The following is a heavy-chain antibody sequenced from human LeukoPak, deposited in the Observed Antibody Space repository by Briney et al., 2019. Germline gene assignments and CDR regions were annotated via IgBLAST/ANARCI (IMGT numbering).Heavy chain of an antibody. Sequence: GASVKVSCKTSGYSFISYGLSWVRQAPGQGLECMGWISTYNGNTNYAQRFQGRVTTTTKTSTSTAYLELMSLKTVDTAVYYGSIRSGAYPYYFDYWGPGTRVTVST. J-gene: IGHJ4*02. CDR3: SIRSGAYPYYFDY. V-gene: IGHV1-18*01. CDR2: ISTYNGNT. CDR1: GYSFISYG. D-gene: IGHD1-26*01.